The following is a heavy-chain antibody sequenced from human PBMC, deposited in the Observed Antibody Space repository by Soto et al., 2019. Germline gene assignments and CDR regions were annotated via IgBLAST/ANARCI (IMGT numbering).Heavy chain of an antibody. J-gene: IGHJ4*02. V-gene: IGHV4-61*01. Sequence: PSETLPLTCTVSGGSFKSGSYSWSWLRQSPGKGLEWIGYVYHTGRTSYNPSLKSRVSISMDTSKNQFSLNLDSVTAADTAVYFCARDFAYFDSWGQGTLVT. CDR1: GGSFKSGSYS. CDR3: ARDFAYFDS. D-gene: IGHD3-3*01. CDR2: VYHTGRT.